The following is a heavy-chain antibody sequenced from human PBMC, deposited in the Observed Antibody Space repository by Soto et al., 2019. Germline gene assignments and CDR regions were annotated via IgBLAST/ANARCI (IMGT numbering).Heavy chain of an antibody. V-gene: IGHV3-23*01. CDR2: ISGSGGST. J-gene: IGHJ4*02. CDR1: GFTFSSYA. CDR3: AKGSYGDYAGEHFDY. D-gene: IGHD4-17*01. Sequence: GGSLRLSCAASGFTFSSYAMSWVRQAPGKGLEWVSAISGSGGSTYYADSVKGGFTISRDNSRNTLYLQMNSLRAEDTAVYYCAKGSYGDYAGEHFDYWGQGTLVTVSS.